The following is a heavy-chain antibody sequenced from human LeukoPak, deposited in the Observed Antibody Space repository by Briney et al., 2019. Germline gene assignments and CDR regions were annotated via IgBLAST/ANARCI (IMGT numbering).Heavy chain of an antibody. V-gene: IGHV4-61*05. CDR1: GGSISSSSYY. D-gene: IGHD3-22*01. CDR3: ARHRDYYDT. J-gene: IGHJ4*01. CDR2: IYSSGSA. Sequence: SETLSLTCIVSGGSISSSSYYWGWIRQPPGKGLEWIGYIYSSGSANYNPSLKSRVIISGDTSKNQISLNLTSVTAADTAVYFCARHRDYYDTWGHGTLVTVSS.